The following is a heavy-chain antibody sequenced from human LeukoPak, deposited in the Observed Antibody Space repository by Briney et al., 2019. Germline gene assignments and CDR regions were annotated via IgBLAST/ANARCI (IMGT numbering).Heavy chain of an antibody. CDR3: ASLVDTAMFDR. J-gene: IGHJ5*02. D-gene: IGHD5-18*01. Sequence: GGSLRLSCAASGFTFSNYAMSWVRQAPGKGLEWASVISGNGRSTYYADSVKGRFTISRDNSKNTLYLQMNSLRAEDTAVYFCASLVDTAMFDRWGQGTLVTVSS. CDR2: ISGNGRST. CDR1: GFTFSNYA. V-gene: IGHV3-23*01.